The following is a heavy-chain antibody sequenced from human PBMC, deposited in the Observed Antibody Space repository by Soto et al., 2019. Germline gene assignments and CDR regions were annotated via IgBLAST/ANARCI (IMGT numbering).Heavy chain of an antibody. D-gene: IGHD3-22*01. CDR1: GYTFTSYG. Sequence: ASVKVSCKASGYTFTSYGISWVRQAPGQGLEWMGWISAYNGNTNYAQKLQGRVTMTTDTSTSTAYMELRSLRSDDTAVYYCARAPPSYYYDSSGPAHAFDIWGQGTMVTVSS. J-gene: IGHJ3*02. V-gene: IGHV1-18*01. CDR2: ISAYNGNT. CDR3: ARAPPSYYYDSSGPAHAFDI.